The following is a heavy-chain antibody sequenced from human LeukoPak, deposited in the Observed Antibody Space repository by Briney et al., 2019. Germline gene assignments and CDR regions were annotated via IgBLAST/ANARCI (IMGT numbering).Heavy chain of an antibody. CDR1: GFAFSTYG. J-gene: IGHJ4*02. Sequence: GGSLRLSCAASGFAFSTYGMSWVRQAPGKGLEWVSAISSSGSNTYYADSVKGRFTISRDNSKNTLYLQMNSLRAEDTAIYYCAKDRAWGFDYWGQGTLVTVSS. CDR3: AKDRAWGFDY. D-gene: IGHD7-27*01. V-gene: IGHV3-23*01. CDR2: ISSSGSNT.